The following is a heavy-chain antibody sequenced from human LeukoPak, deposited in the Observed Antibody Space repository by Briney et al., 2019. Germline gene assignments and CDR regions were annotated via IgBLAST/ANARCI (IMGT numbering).Heavy chain of an antibody. J-gene: IGHJ3*02. Sequence: GGSLRLSCAASRFTFSRYGMHWVRQAPAKGLEGVAVISYDGSNRYYADSVKGRFTISRYNPKNTLYLQMNSLRAEDTAVYYCAKVKGEVIGAFDIWGQGTMVTVSS. V-gene: IGHV3-30*18. CDR3: AKVKGEVIGAFDI. CDR2: ISYDGSNR. CDR1: RFTFSRYG. D-gene: IGHD3-16*01.